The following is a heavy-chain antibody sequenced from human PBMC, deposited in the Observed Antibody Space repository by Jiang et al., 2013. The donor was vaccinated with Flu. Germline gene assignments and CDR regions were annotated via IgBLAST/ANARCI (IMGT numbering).Heavy chain of an antibody. CDR3: AKDRVGVNYGDYQFDY. Sequence: VQLVESGGGLVQPGGSLRLSCAASGFTFSSYAMSWVRQAPGKGLEWVSAISGSGGSTYYADSVKGRFTISRDNSKNTLYLQMNSLRAEDTAVYYCAKDRVGVNYGDYQFDYWGQGTLVTVSS. V-gene: IGHV3-23*04. CDR2: ISGSGGST. J-gene: IGHJ4*02. D-gene: IGHD4-17*01. CDR1: GFTFSSYA.